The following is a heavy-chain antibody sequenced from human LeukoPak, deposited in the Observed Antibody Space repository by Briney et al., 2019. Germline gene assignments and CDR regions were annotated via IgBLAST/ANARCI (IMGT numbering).Heavy chain of an antibody. Sequence: GGSLRLSCAASGFTFTSYSMNWVRQAPGKGLEWVSTISGGGGSTYYADSVKGRFTISRDNFKNTLYLQVNSLRAEDTAVYYCAKGATPRLRFFDWFAAPDYWGQGTLVTVSS. CDR1: GFTFTSYS. CDR2: ISGGGGST. D-gene: IGHD3-9*01. V-gene: IGHV3-23*01. CDR3: AKGATPRLRFFDWFAAPDY. J-gene: IGHJ4*02.